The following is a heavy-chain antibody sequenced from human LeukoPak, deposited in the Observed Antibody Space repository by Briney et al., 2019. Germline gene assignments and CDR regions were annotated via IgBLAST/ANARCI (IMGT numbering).Heavy chain of an antibody. CDR2: ISYDGNAK. CDR1: GFTFSTNA. J-gene: IGHJ4*02. D-gene: IGHD5-24*01. Sequence: PGGSLRLSCAASGFTFSTNAMHWVRQAPGKGLEWVAVISYDGNAKYYADSVKGRFTISRDNPKNTLYLQVNNLRPEDAAVYYCARSPLDGYNYLDYWGQGTLVTVSS. V-gene: IGHV3-30*04. CDR3: ARSPLDGYNYLDY.